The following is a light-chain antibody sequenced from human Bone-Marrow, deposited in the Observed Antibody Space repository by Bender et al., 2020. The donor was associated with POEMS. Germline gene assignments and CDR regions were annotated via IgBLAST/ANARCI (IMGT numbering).Light chain of an antibody. Sequence: KFMLTQPHSVSESPGKTVIISCTGSSCSIASNYVQWYQQRPDSAPTTLIFENNQRPSGVPDRFSGSIDSSSNSASLTISGLQADDEADYFCQSYDGKNLLFGGGTKLTVL. J-gene: IGLJ3*02. CDR2: ENN. V-gene: IGLV6-57*02. CDR3: QSYDGKNLL. CDR1: SCSIASNY.